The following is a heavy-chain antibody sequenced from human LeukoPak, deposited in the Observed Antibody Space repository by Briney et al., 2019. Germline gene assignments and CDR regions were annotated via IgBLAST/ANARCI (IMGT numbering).Heavy chain of an antibody. J-gene: IGHJ4*02. CDR3: ARAPWELLPRSTNFDY. Sequence: ASVKVSCKASGYTFTSYGISWVRQAPGQGLEWMGWINAYNGNTNYAQKLQGRVTMTTDTSTSTAYMELRSLRSDDTAVYYCARAPWELLPRSTNFDYWGQGTLVTVSS. V-gene: IGHV1-18*01. CDR2: INAYNGNT. D-gene: IGHD1-26*01. CDR1: GYTFTSYG.